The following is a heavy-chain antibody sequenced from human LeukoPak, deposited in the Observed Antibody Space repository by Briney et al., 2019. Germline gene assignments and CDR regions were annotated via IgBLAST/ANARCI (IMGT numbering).Heavy chain of an antibody. D-gene: IGHD3-10*01. J-gene: IGHJ4*02. CDR1: GFTFSSYG. V-gene: IGHV3-23*01. Sequence: GGSLRLSCAASGFTFSSYGMSWVRQAPGKGLEWVSAISGSGGSTYYADSVKGRFTISRDNSKNTLYLQMNSLRAEDTAVYYCAKDRLLWFGVPHDFDYWGQGTLVTVSS. CDR2: ISGSGGST. CDR3: AKDRLLWFGVPHDFDY.